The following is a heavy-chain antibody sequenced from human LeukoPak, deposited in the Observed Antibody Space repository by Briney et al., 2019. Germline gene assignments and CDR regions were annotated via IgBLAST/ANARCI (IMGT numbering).Heavy chain of an antibody. Sequence: GGSLRLSCAASGFTFSSYAMSLVRQAPRRGLEWVSAISGSGGSTYYADSVKGRFTISRDNSKNTLYLQMNSLRAEDTAVYYCAKHRRTSNGDYTDYWGQGTLVTVSS. CDR2: ISGSGGST. D-gene: IGHD4-17*01. CDR1: GFTFSSYA. V-gene: IGHV3-23*01. CDR3: AKHRRTSNGDYTDY. J-gene: IGHJ4*02.